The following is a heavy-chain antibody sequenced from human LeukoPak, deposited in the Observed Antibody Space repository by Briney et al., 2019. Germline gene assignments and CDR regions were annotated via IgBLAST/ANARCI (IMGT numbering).Heavy chain of an antibody. CDR1: GFPFSNAW. J-gene: IGHJ6*02. CDR3: ARNNDMDV. D-gene: IGHD1/OR15-1a*01. V-gene: IGHV3-7*03. CDR2: VNKDGSEK. Sequence: PGGSLRLSCAVFGSGFPFSNAWMSWVRQAPGKGPEWVANVNKDGSEKYYVDSVKGRFTISRDTAKNSLYLQMNNLRAEDTALYYCARNNDMDVWGQGTTVIVSS.